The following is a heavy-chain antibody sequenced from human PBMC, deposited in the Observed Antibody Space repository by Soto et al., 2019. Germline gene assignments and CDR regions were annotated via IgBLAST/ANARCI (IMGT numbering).Heavy chain of an antibody. Sequence: GGSLRLSCAASGITLSSYAMSWVRQAPGKGPEWVSGISASGGSTSYADSVKGRFTISRDNSKNTLYLQMNSLRADDTAVYHCAKGRNSGTYRFYFDYWGQGALVTVSS. CDR1: GITLSSYA. CDR2: ISASGGST. CDR3: AKGRNSGTYRFYFDY. J-gene: IGHJ4*02. D-gene: IGHD1-26*01. V-gene: IGHV3-23*01.